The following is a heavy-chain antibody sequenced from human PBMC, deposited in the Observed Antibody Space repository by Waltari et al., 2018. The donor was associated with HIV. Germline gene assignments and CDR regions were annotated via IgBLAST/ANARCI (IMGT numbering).Heavy chain of an antibody. D-gene: IGHD3-22*01. Sequence: QLHLQESGPGLVKPSETLSLTCTVSGCSISSSSYYWGWTRQPPGKGLEWIGSIYYSGRTYYNPSLKSRVTISVDTSKNQFSLKLSSVTAADTAVYYCARPVPYDSSGYYYFDYWGQGTLVTVSS. CDR3: ARPVPYDSSGYYYFDY. J-gene: IGHJ4*02. V-gene: IGHV4-39*01. CDR1: GCSISSSSYY. CDR2: IYYSGRT.